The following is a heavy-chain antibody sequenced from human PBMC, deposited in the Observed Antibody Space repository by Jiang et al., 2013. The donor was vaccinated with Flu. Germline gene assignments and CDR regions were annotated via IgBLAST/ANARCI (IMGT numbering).Heavy chain of an antibody. V-gene: IGHV1-2*04. CDR2: INPNSGGT. CDR1: GYTFTGYY. D-gene: IGHD2-2*01. Sequence: SGAEVKKPGASVKVSCKASGYTFTGYYMYWVRQAPGQGLEWMGWINPNSGGTNYAQKFQGWVTVTRDTSISTAYMELSRLRSDDTAVYYCARGVRVVVPAATTSGWFDPWGQGTLVTVSS. CDR3: ARGVRVVVPAATTSGWFDP. J-gene: IGHJ5*02.